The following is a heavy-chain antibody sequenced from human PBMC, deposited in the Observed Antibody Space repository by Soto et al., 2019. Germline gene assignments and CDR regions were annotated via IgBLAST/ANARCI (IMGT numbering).Heavy chain of an antibody. CDR3: ARERAEGYGSGWNLFDP. CDR1: GGSISNYY. J-gene: IGHJ5*02. D-gene: IGHD6-19*01. Sequence: QVQLQESGPGLVKPSETLSLMCTVSGGSISNYYWSWIRQSPGKGLEWIGYIHYSGSTNYNPSFGSRVTISVDTSKNQFSLRLSSVTAADTAFYYCARERAEGYGSGWNLFDPWGQGTLVTVSS. V-gene: IGHV4-59*01. CDR2: IHYSGST.